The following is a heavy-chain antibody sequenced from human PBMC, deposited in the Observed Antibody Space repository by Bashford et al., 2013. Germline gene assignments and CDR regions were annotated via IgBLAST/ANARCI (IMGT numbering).Heavy chain of an antibody. CDR1: GFTFSSYG. D-gene: IGHD6-6*01. CDR2: LSYDGISK. J-gene: IGHJ4*02. Sequence: GGSLRLSCAASGFTFSSYGMHWVRQAPGKGLEWLAILSYDGISKLYADSVKGRFTISRDNSKNTLYLQMNSLRAEDTAVYYCAKDYLQDLVHYFDYWGQGTLVTVSS. V-gene: IGHV3-30*18. CDR3: AKDYLQDLVHYFDY.